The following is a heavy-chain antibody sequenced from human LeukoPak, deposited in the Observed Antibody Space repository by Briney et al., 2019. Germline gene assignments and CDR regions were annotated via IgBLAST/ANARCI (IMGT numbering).Heavy chain of an antibody. CDR2: IYYSGSS. Sequence: SETLSLACTVSGGSISSHYWSWIRQPPGKGLEWIGYIYYSGSSKYNPSLKSRVTISVDTSKNQFSLKLSSVTAADTAVYYCARLYDSSGYTNWLDPWGQGTLVTVSS. CDR1: GGSISSHY. J-gene: IGHJ5*02. CDR3: ARLYDSSGYTNWLDP. D-gene: IGHD3-22*01. V-gene: IGHV4-59*11.